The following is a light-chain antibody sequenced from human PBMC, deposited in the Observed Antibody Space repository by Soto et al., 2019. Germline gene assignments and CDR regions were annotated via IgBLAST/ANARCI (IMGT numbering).Light chain of an antibody. CDR2: EVS. V-gene: IGLV2-14*01. Sequence: QSVLTQPASVSGSPGQPITISCTGTSSDVGGYNYVSWYQQHPGKAPKLVIYEVSNRPSGVSNRFSGSKSGNTASLTISGLQAEDEADYYCSSYTSTSTRVFGTGTKLTVL. CDR1: SSDVGGYNY. CDR3: SSYTSTSTRV. J-gene: IGLJ1*01.